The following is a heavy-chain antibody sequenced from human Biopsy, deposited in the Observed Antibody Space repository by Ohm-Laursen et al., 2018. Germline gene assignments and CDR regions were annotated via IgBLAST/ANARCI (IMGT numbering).Heavy chain of an antibody. D-gene: IGHD5-18*01. J-gene: IGHJ4*02. V-gene: IGHV4-59*08. CDR1: GGSISRYY. CDR2: IYYSGST. CDR3: ARHPTHRIQQIDY. Sequence: SETLSLTCTVSGGSISRYYWSWIRQPPGKGLEWIGYIYYSGSTNYNPSLKSRVTISVDTSKNQFSLRLSSVTAADTAVHYCARHPTHRIQQIDYWGQGTLVTVSS.